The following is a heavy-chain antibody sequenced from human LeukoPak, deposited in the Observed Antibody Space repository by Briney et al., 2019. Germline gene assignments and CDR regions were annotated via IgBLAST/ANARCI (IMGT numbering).Heavy chain of an antibody. CDR3: AGPLDIVAVTG. J-gene: IGHJ4*02. V-gene: IGHV3-48*04. D-gene: IGHD5-12*01. Sequence: GGSLRLSCAASGFNFNSYTMNWVRQAPGKGLEWISYISGSSSTTYYADSVKGRFTISRENAKSSLYLQMNSLRAEDTAVYYCAGPLDIVAVTGWGQGTLVTVSS. CDR2: ISGSSSTT. CDR1: GFNFNSYT.